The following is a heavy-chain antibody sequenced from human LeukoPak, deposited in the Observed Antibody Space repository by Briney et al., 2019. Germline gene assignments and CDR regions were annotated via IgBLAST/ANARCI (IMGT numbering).Heavy chain of an antibody. CDR1: GFTFSSYG. D-gene: IGHD4-17*01. J-gene: IGHJ1*01. Sequence: GGSLRLSCAASGFTFSSYGMHWVRQAPGKGLEWVAVISYDGSNKYYADSVKGRFTISRDNSKNTLYLQMNSLRAEDTAVYYCAKRRTTVTKGYFQHWGQGTLVTVSS. V-gene: IGHV3-30*18. CDR3: AKRRTTVTKGYFQH. CDR2: ISYDGSNK.